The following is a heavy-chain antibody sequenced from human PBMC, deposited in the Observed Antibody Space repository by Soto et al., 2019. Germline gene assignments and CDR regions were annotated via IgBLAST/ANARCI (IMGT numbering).Heavy chain of an antibody. CDR2: ISGSGGST. V-gene: IGHV3-23*01. Sequence: ISRVSQDPGKGLEWVSAISGSGGSTYYADSVKGRFTISRDNSKNTLYLQMNSLRAEDTAVYYCAKDQGYYYSSASGSLPYCSNVTEVLVKGTTVT. D-gene: IGHD6-6*01. J-gene: IGHJ6*04. CDR3: AKDQGYYYSSASGSLPYCSNVTEV.